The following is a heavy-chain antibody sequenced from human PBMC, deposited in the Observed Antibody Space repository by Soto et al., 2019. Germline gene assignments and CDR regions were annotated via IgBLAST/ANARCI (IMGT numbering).Heavy chain of an antibody. D-gene: IGHD6-19*01. CDR3: AREEADSSADLIDP. J-gene: IGHJ5*02. CDR2: IKQDGSAK. Sequence: EVQLVESGGGLVQPGGSLRLSCAASGFTFSSYWMSWVRQAPGKGLEWVANIKQDGSAKYYVDSVKGRFTISRDNAKNSLYLQMNSLRAEDTAVYYCAREEADSSADLIDPWGQGTLVTVSS. V-gene: IGHV3-7*01. CDR1: GFTFSSYW.